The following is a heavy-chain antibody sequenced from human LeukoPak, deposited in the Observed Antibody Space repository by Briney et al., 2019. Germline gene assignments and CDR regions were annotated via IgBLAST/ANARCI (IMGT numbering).Heavy chain of an antibody. CDR3: ARGTVWQQLVPHY. CDR1: GGTFSSYA. J-gene: IGHJ4*02. Sequence: ASVKVSCKASGGTFSSYAINWVRQATGQGLEWMGWMNPNSGNTGYAQKFQGRVTMTRNTSISTAYMELSSLRSEDTAVYYCARGTVWQQLVPHYWGQGTLVTVSS. V-gene: IGHV1-8*02. D-gene: IGHD6-13*01. CDR2: MNPNSGNT.